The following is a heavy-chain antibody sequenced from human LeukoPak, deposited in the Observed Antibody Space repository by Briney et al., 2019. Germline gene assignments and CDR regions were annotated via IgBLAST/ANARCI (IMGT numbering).Heavy chain of an antibody. Sequence: PGRSLRLSCAASGFAFSRYGMYWVRQAPGKGLEWVAVISHDGTNKNYADSVKGRFTISRDNSKNTLDLQVNSLSAEDTAVYYCAKDRSTVGYRYGLDYWGQGTLVTVSS. V-gene: IGHV3-30*18. CDR3: AKDRSTVGYRYGLDY. J-gene: IGHJ4*02. CDR2: ISHDGTNK. CDR1: GFAFSRYG. D-gene: IGHD5-18*01.